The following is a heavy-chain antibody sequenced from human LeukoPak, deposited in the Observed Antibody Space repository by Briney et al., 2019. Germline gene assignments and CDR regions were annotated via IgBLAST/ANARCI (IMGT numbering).Heavy chain of an antibody. CDR1: GFTFSAYW. CDR2: IKQDGSEK. D-gene: IGHD3-22*01. J-gene: IGHJ4*02. Sequence: PGGSLRLSCAASGFTFSAYWMSWVRQAPGKGLEWVANIKQDGSEKYYVDSVKGRFTISRDNAKNSLYLQMNSLRVEDTAVYYCARDLPYYYDSSGSFDYWGQRTLVTVSS. V-gene: IGHV3-7*01. CDR3: ARDLPYYYDSSGSFDY.